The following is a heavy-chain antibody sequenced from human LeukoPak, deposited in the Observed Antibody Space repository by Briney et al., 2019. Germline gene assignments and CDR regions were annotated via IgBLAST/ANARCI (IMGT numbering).Heavy chain of an antibody. CDR1: GFTFSSYS. J-gene: IGHJ4*02. Sequence: GGSLRLSCEASGFTFSSYSMNWVRQAPGKGLEWVSSISSSSSYIYYADSVKGRFTISRDNAKNSLYLQMNSLRAEDTAVYYCARDGRGIAAAGSSLDYWGQGTLVTVSS. V-gene: IGHV3-21*01. CDR3: ARDGRGIAAAGSSLDY. CDR2: ISSSSSYI. D-gene: IGHD6-13*01.